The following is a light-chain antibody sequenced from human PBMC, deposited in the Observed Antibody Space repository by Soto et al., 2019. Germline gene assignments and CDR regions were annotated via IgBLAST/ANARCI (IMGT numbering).Light chain of an antibody. V-gene: IGKV1-39*01. Sequence: DIQMTQSPSSVSASVGDRVTITCRTSQSFSNYLAWYQHRPGKAPKLLIYSATVLQSGVPSRFSGSGSGTDFTLPISRLQPEESATYYCQQTYTIPWTFGQGTRVEIK. J-gene: IGKJ1*01. CDR3: QQTYTIPWT. CDR1: QSFSNY. CDR2: SAT.